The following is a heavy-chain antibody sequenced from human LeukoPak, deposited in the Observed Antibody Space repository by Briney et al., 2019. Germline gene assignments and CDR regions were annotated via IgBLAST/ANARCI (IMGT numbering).Heavy chain of an antibody. CDR2: ISWNSGSI. Sequence: GGSLRLSCAASGFTFDDYAMHWVRQAPGKGLEWVSGISWNSGSIGYADSVKGRFTISRDNAKNSLYLQMNSLRAEDTALYYCAKGFRQQLVAYFQHWGQGTLVTVSS. V-gene: IGHV3-9*01. CDR1: GFTFDDYA. J-gene: IGHJ1*01. CDR3: AKGFRQQLVAYFQH. D-gene: IGHD6-13*01.